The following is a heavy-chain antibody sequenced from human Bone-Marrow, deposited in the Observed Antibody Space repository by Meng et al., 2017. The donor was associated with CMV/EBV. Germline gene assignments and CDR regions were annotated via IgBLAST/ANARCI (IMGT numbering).Heavy chain of an antibody. Sequence: TCSFSGFSLSTMDVGVGWIRQPPGKALEWLALIFWDDDKRYSSSLKSRLTITKDTSKNQVVLTMTNMDPVDTATYYCAHSVSRGCLDTWGQGTLVTVSS. J-gene: IGHJ5*02. D-gene: IGHD2-15*01. CDR2: IFWDDDK. CDR3: AHSVSRGCLDT. V-gene: IGHV2-5*02. CDR1: GFSLSTMDVG.